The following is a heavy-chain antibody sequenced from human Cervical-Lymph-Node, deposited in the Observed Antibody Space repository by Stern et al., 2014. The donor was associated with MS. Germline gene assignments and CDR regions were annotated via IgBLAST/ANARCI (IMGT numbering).Heavy chain of an antibody. CDR1: GFSFSRYA. CDR2: LSTTGSDP. V-gene: IGHV3-23*04. D-gene: IGHD6-6*01. CDR3: ARGMPVARQHFDY. J-gene: IGHJ4*02. Sequence: EVQLVESGGGLVQPGGSLRLSCAASGFSFSRYAMAWVRQAPGQGLEWVSILSTTGSDPAYADSVRGRFTISRENAEALVFLQLDSLRAEDTALYYCARGMPVARQHFDYWGQGALVTVSS.